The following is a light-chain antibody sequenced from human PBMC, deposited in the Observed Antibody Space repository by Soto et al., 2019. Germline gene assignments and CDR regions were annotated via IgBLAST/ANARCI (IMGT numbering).Light chain of an antibody. J-gene: IGLJ2*01. CDR1: SSNIGAGYD. V-gene: IGLV1-40*01. CDR2: ANS. CDR3: QSYDSRLSGYVV. Sequence: QAVVTQPPSVSGAPGKTVTISCTGGSSNIGAGYDVHWYQQIPGTAPKLLIYANSNRPSGVPDRFSGSKSGTSASLAVTGLQAEDEADYYCQSYDSRLSGYVVFGGGTKLTVL.